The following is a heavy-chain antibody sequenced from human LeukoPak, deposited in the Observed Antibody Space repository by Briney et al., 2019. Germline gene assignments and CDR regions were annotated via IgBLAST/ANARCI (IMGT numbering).Heavy chain of an antibody. J-gene: IGHJ4*02. CDR1: GFTFSGSA. V-gene: IGHV3-73*01. CDR3: TKKGDSSDYPLDY. Sequence: GGSLRLSCAASGFTFSGSAMHWARQASGKGLEWVGRIRSKTNSYATAYAASVKGRFTISRDDSKNTAYLQMNSLKTEDTALYFCTKKGDSSDYPLDYWGQGTLVTVSS. D-gene: IGHD3-22*01. CDR2: IRSKTNSYAT.